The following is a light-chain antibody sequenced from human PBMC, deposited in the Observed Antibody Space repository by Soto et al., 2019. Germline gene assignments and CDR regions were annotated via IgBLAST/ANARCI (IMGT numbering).Light chain of an antibody. J-gene: IGKJ2*01. CDR3: QQYHDIPYT. CDR1: QDIRKY. Sequence: DIQMTQSPSSLSASVGDRVTITCQASQDIRKYLDWYQQKPGKAPKLLIYDASNLETGVPSRFSGGGSGTDFTFTISSLQPEDIAIYYCQQYHDIPYTFGQGTKLEIK. CDR2: DAS. V-gene: IGKV1-33*01.